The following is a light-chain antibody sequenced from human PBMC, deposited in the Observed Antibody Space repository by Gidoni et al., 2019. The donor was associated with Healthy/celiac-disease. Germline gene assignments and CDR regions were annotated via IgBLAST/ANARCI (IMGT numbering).Light chain of an antibody. CDR1: QSVSSY. V-gene: IGKV3-11*01. CDR2: DAS. CDR3: QQRSNWPT. J-gene: IGKJ1*01. Sequence: EIVLTQSPATLSLSPGERATLSCRASQSVSSYLAWYQQKPGQAPRLLIYDASNRATGIPARFSGSGSVTDFTLTISSLEPEDFAVYYCQQRSNWPTFXQXTKVXIK.